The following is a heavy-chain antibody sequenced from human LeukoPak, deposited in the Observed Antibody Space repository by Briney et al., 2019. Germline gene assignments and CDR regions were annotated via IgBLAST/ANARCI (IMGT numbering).Heavy chain of an antibody. CDR3: ASKVKGYYYGMDV. D-gene: IGHD2-21*01. V-gene: IGHV4-39*01. CDR2: IYYSGST. Sequence: SETLSLTCTVSGGSISSSSYYWGWIRQPPGKGLEWIGSIYYSGSTYYNPSLKSRVTISVDTSKNQFSLKLSSVTAADTAVYYCASKVKGYYYGMDVWGQGTTVTVSS. J-gene: IGHJ6*02. CDR1: GGSISSSSYY.